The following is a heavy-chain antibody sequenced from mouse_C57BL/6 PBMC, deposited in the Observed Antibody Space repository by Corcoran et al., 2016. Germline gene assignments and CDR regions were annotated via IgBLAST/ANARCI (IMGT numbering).Heavy chain of an antibody. J-gene: IGHJ4*01. CDR2: IYPGSGNT. V-gene: IGHV1-76*01. CDR3: ATGDYDNYYAMDY. Sequence: QVQLKQSGAELVRPGASVKLSCKASGYTFTDYYINWVKQRPGQGLEWIARIYPGSGNTYYNEKFKGKATLTAEKSYSTAYMQLSSLTSEDSAVYFCATGDYDNYYAMDYWGQGTSVTVSS. CDR1: GYTFTDYY. D-gene: IGHD2-4*01.